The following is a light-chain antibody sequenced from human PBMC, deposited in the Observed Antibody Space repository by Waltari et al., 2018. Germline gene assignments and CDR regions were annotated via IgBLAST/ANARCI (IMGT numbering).Light chain of an antibody. CDR3: QRYDNHAPPAYT. CDR1: HDISNS. V-gene: IGKV1-33*01. CDR2: EAS. J-gene: IGKJ2*01. Sequence: DTQMTQSPSSLSASLGDRVTITCQARHDISNSLNWYQQKAGNAPKLLIYEASKFETGVPARFSGSGSGTQITFTLTSLQPQHIATYYCQRYDNHAPPAYTFGQGTKLEIK.